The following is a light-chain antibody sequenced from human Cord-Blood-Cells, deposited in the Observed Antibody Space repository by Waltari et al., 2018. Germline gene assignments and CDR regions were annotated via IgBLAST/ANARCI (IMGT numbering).Light chain of an antibody. V-gene: IGKV1-9*01. CDR2: ATS. CDR1: QGISSY. Sequence: DIQLTQSPSFLSASVGDRVTITCRASQGISSYLAWYQQKPGKAPKLLIYATSTLQSGVPSRFCGSGSGTEFTLTVSSLHPEDFATYYCQQLNSYPLTFGGGTKVEIK. J-gene: IGKJ4*01. CDR3: QQLNSYPLT.